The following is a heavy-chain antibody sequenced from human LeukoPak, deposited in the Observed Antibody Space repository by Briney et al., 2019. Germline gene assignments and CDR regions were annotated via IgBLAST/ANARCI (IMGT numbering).Heavy chain of an antibody. CDR1: GGSINSYY. Sequence: LETLSLTCTVSGGSINSYYWSWIRQPPGKGLEWIGYIYYSGSTNYNPSLKSRVTISVDTSKNQFSLKLSSVTAADTAVYYCARVPAAPRLYMDVWGQGTTVIVSS. CDR3: ARVPAAPRLYMDV. J-gene: IGHJ6*02. CDR2: IYYSGST. V-gene: IGHV4-59*01. D-gene: IGHD2-2*01.